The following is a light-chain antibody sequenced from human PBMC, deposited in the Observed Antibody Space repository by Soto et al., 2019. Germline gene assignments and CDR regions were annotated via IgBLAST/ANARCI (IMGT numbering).Light chain of an antibody. CDR3: QQYHTDWT. V-gene: IGKV1-5*01. CDR1: ESIDNW. CDR2: AAS. J-gene: IGKJ1*01. Sequence: DIQMTQSPSTLSASVGDTVTITCRASESIDNWLAWYQQKPGKAPKLLIFAASTLVRGVPSRFRGRGSGPEFTLTISSLQADDYATFYCQQYHTDWTFGQGTKVDIK.